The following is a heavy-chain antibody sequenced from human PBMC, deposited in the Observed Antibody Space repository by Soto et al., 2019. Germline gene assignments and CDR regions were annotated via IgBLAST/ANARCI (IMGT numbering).Heavy chain of an antibody. CDR1: GFTFSSYA. Sequence: QVQLMESGGGMVQPGRSLRLSCAASGFTFSSYAMHWVRQAPGKGLEWVAVISYDGSNKYYADSVKGRFTISRDNSKNTLYLQMNSLSAEDTAVYYCARDQRPYGRTPVGYWGQGTLVTVSS. D-gene: IGHD3-10*02. CDR3: ARDQRPYGRTPVGY. V-gene: IGHV3-30-3*01. J-gene: IGHJ4*02. CDR2: ISYDGSNK.